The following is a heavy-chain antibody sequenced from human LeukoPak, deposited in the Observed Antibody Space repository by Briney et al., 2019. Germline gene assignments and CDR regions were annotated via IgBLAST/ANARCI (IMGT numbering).Heavy chain of an antibody. V-gene: IGHV4-59*08. CDR3: AVSIGRRAFDI. Sequence: SETLSLTCTVSGGSISGYYWSWIRQPPGKGLEWIGYIYYSGSTNYNPSLKSRVTISVDTSKNQFSLKLSSVTAADTAVYYCAVSIGRRAFDIWGQGTMVTVSS. CDR2: IYYSGST. J-gene: IGHJ3*02. D-gene: IGHD6-6*01. CDR1: GGSISGYY.